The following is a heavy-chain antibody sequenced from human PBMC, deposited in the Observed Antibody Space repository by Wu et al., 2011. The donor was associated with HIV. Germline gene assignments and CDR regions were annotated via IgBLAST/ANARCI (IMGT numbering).Heavy chain of an antibody. D-gene: IGHD2-21*01. J-gene: IGHJ4*02. CDR2: IIPIFGTA. CDR1: GGTFNSNI. CDR3: ARDLGGDEDD. Sequence: QVQLVQSGAELKKPGSSVRVSCKASGGTFNSNILSWVRQAPGQGLEWMGRIIPIFGTANYAQKFQGRVTITADKSTSTAYMELSSLRSEDTAVYYCARDLGGDEDDWGQGTLVTVSS. V-gene: IGHV1-69*06.